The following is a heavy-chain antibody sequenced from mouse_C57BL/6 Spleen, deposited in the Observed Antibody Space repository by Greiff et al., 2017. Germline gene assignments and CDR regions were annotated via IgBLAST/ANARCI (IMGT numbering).Heavy chain of an antibody. CDR2: IAPSDSYT. D-gene: IGHD3-2*02. CDR1: GYTFTSYW. CDR3: ARERDSSGLAWFAY. V-gene: IGHV1-69*01. J-gene: IGHJ3*01. Sequence: QVQLQQPGAELVMPGASVKLSCKASGYTFTSYWMHWVKQRPGQGLEWIGEIAPSDSYTHYNQKFKGKSTLTVDKSSSTAYMQLSSLTSEDSAVYYCARERDSSGLAWFAYWGQGTLVTVSA.